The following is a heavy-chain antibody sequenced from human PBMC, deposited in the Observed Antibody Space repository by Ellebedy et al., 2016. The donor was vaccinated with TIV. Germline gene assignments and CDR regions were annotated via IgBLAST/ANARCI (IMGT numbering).Heavy chain of an antibody. J-gene: IGHJ4*02. Sequence: MPSETLSLTCTVSGVSVSDGNSYWSWIRQSPGKELEWIGHMYHSGTTSYNPSVNSRVTISLDPSQNQCTLTLSSVTAADTAVCYCARERRVELEGRYYFYFWGQGTLVTVSS. D-gene: IGHD1-1*01. CDR3: ARERRVELEGRYYFYF. CDR1: GVSVSDGNSY. V-gene: IGHV4-61*01. CDR2: MYHSGTT.